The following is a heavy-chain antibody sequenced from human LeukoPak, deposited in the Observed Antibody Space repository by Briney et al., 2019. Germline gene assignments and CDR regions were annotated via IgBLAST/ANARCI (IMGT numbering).Heavy chain of an antibody. V-gene: IGHV3-21*01. J-gene: IGHJ4*02. Sequence: PGGSLRLSCAASGFTFSSYAMRWVRQAPGKGLEWVSSISSSSSYIYYADSVKGRFTISRDNAKNSLYLQMNSQRAEDTAVYYCARNSLGYCSSTSCYTWDYWGQGTLVTVSS. D-gene: IGHD2-2*02. CDR2: ISSSSSYI. CDR3: ARNSLGYCSSTSCYTWDY. CDR1: GFTFSSYA.